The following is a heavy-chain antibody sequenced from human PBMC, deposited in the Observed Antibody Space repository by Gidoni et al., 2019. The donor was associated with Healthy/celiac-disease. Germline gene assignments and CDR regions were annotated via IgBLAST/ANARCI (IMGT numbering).Heavy chain of an antibody. CDR2: ISAYNGNT. J-gene: IGHJ4*02. D-gene: IGHD2-2*01. CDR3: ARGAVGYCSSTSCNEVSNDY. CDR1: GYTFTSYG. V-gene: IGHV1-18*01. Sequence: QVQLVQSGAEVKKPGPSVKVSCKASGYTFTSYGISWVRQAPGQGLEWMGWISAYNGNTNYAQKLQGRVTMTTDTSTSTAYMELRSLRSDDTAVYYCARGAVGYCSSTSCNEVSNDYWGQGTLVTVSS.